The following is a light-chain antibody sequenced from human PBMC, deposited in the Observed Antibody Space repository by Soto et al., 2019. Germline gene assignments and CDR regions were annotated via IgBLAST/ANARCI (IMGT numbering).Light chain of an antibody. CDR1: QDIGTF. CDR2: AAS. CDR3: QQYHSWPAT. J-gene: IGKJ4*01. V-gene: IGKV1-16*02. Sequence: DIQMTQSPSSLSASVGDTVTITCRASQDIGTFFAWFQQKPGTAPKSLISAASSLQSGVPSKFSVSGSGTDINLTINSLQPEDVATDYCQQYHSWPATFGGGTKVEI.